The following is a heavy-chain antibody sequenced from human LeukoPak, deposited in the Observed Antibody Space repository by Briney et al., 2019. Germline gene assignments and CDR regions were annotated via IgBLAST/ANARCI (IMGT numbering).Heavy chain of an antibody. D-gene: IGHD1-26*01. Sequence: GGSLRLSCAASGFTFNSYAMSWVRQAPGKELEWVSAISDSGGSTYYADSVRGRFTISRDNSKNTLYLQMNSLRAEDTAVYFCAKTPLLYIGTYWADYWGQGTLVTVSS. J-gene: IGHJ4*02. CDR2: ISDSGGST. V-gene: IGHV3-23*01. CDR3: AKTPLLYIGTYWADY. CDR1: GFTFNSYA.